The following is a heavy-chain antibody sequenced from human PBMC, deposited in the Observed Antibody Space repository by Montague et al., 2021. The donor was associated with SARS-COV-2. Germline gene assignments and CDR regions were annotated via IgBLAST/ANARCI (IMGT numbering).Heavy chain of an antibody. Sequence: SETLSLTCTVSGDSISSYYWNWTRQPPGKGLEWIGYISYSGSTNYNPSLKSRVTMSVDTSMNQFSLKLSSVTAADTAVYYCARVRYYYCSGNYYPYYFDYWGQGTLVTVSS. CDR2: ISYSGST. D-gene: IGHD3-10*01. CDR3: ARVRYYYCSGNYYPYYFDY. V-gene: IGHV4-59*01. J-gene: IGHJ4*02. CDR1: GDSISSYY.